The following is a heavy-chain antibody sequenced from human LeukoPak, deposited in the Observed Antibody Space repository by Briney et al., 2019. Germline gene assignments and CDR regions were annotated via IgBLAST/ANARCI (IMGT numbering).Heavy chain of an antibody. D-gene: IGHD2-2*01. V-gene: IGHV3-23*01. J-gene: IGHJ5*02. CDR1: GFTFSSYA. Sequence: SGGSLRLSCAASGFTFSSYAMSWVRQAPGKGLEWVSAISGSGGSTYYADSVKGRFTISRDNSKNTLYLQMNSLRAEDTAVYYCAKDQKYQLITKGDWFDPWGREPWSPSPQ. CDR2: ISGSGGST. CDR3: AKDQKYQLITKGDWFDP.